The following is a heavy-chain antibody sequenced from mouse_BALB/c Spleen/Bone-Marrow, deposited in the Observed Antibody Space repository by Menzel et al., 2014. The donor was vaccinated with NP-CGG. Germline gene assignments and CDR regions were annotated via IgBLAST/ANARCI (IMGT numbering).Heavy chain of an antibody. V-gene: IGHV14-3*02. CDR1: GFNIKDTY. D-gene: IGHD3-1*01. CDR3: VRAARTFDY. CDR2: IDPANADT. J-gene: IGHJ2*01. Sequence: LVESGAELVKPGASAKLSCTASGFNIKDTYIHWVKQRPEQGLEWIGRIDPANADTKYGPKFQGKATITADTSSNTVYLQFISLTSEDTAIYYCVRAARTFDYWGQGTTLTVSS.